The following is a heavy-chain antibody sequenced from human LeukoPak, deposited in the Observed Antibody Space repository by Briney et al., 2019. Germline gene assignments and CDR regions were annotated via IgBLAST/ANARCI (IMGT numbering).Heavy chain of an antibody. V-gene: IGHV3-23*01. Sequence: GGSLRLSCAASGFTFSSYAMSWIRQAPGKGLEWVSAISGSGGSTYYADSVKGRFTISRNNPKNTLYLQMNSLRAEDTAVYYCATTYYEPWYWGQGTLVTVSS. D-gene: IGHD3-22*01. CDR3: ATTYYEPWY. J-gene: IGHJ4*02. CDR1: GFTFSSYA. CDR2: ISGSGGST.